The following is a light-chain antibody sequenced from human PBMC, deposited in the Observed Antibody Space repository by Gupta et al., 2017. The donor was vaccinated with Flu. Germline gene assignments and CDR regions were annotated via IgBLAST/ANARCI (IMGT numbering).Light chain of an antibody. CDR1: QSVSSTY. V-gene: IGKV3-20*01. CDR3: QQYGSSPWT. CDR2: GTS. J-gene: IGKJ1*01. Sequence: EMALAPPPVTLSLSPGERATLSCRASQSVSSTYLAWYQQKPGQAPRLLIYGTSSRATGIPDRFSGSGSGTDFTLTISRLEPEDFAVYYCQQYGSSPWTFGQGTKVEIK.